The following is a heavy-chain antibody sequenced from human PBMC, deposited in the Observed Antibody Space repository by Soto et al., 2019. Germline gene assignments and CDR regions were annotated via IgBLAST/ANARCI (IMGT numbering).Heavy chain of an antibody. J-gene: IGHJ5*01. V-gene: IGHV4-30-4*01. D-gene: IGHD2-15*01. CDR2: IYKSATT. CDR1: GDSISNLDYF. CDR3: ARGRYCLSGRCFPNWFDS. Sequence: SETLSLTCSVSGDSISNLDYFWAWIRQPPGQALEYIGYIYKSATTYYNPSFESRVAISVDTSKSQFSLNVTSVTAADTAVYFCARGRYCLSGRCFPNWFDSWGQGALVTVSS.